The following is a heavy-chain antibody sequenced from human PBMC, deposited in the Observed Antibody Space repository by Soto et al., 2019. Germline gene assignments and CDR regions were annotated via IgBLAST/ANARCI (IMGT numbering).Heavy chain of an antibody. CDR3: AKGQGWSYYYDS. D-gene: IGHD2-15*01. CDR2: IGGSGGT. CDR1: GFTFSSYA. J-gene: IGHJ4*02. Sequence: GGSLRLSCAASGFTFSSYAMSWVRPAPGKGLEWFSSIGGSGGTYYADSVKGRFTISRDNSKNMLYLHLNSLRAEDTAMYYCAKGQGWSYYYDSWGQGTLVTVSS. V-gene: IGHV3-23*01.